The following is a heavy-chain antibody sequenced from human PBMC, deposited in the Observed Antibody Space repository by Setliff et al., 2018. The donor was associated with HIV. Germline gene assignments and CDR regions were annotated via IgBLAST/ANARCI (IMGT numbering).Heavy chain of an antibody. CDR1: GASISSHNYY. J-gene: IGHJ4*02. CDR3: TIPASSLAPN. Sequence: LSLTCTVSGASISSHNYYWGWIRQSPGKGLEWIASIRSSGDTYYNPSLQSRVIISVDTSNNQISLKLTTVTAADTAVYYCTIPASSLAPNWGRGTQVTVSS. V-gene: IGHV4-39*01. CDR2: IRSSGDT.